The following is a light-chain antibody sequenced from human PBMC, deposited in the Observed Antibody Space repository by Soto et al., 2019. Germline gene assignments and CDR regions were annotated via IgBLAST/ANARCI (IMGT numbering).Light chain of an antibody. CDR2: AAS. V-gene: IGKV3-20*01. CDR3: QQYGNSPMIT. CDR1: QHVDWHS. Sequence: EIVWTQSPGTLSLSPGERATLSCRASQHVDWHSLAWYLHKPGQAPRLLIYAASSRAAGIPDRFSGSVSGTVFTLTISRLEPEDFALYYCQQYGNSPMITFCQGTRLEIK. J-gene: IGKJ5*01.